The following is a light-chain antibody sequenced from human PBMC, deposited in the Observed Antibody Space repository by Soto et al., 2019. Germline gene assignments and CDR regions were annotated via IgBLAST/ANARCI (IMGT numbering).Light chain of an antibody. CDR2: GNS. J-gene: IGLJ1*01. Sequence: QSVLTQPPSVSGAPGQRVTISCTGSSSNIGAGYDVHWYQQLPGTAPKLLIYGNSNRPSGVPDRFSGSKSGTSASVAITGLQAEDEADYYCQSYDSSLSSYVFGTGTKVTVL. CDR3: QSYDSSLSSYV. CDR1: SSNIGAGYD. V-gene: IGLV1-40*01.